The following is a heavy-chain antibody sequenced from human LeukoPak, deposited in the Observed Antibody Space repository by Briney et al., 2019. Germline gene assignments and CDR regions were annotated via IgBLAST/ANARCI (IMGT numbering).Heavy chain of an antibody. CDR3: AKDSRGSASRYYGMDV. V-gene: IGHV3-9*01. D-gene: IGHD3-10*01. J-gene: IGHJ6*02. CDR2: ISWNRWSI. CDR1: GFSFQDYA. Sequence: GGALRLSCAASGFSFQDYAMHLVRQAPGKGVGGVSGISWNRWSIVYADSVKGLFPTSRDNAKNSLYLQMNSLRPEHTALYSCAKDSRGSASRYYGMDVWGQGPTVTVSS.